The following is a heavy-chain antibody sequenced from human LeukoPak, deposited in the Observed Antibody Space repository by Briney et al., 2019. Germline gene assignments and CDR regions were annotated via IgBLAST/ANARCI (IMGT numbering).Heavy chain of an antibody. CDR2: ISYDGSNK. CDR3: AKELADTAMDIDS. D-gene: IGHD5-18*01. J-gene: IGHJ4*02. V-gene: IGHV3-30*18. CDR1: GFTLSSYC. Sequence: QPGGSLRLPCAGSGFTLSSYCMHGVRQAPGKGLEWVAVISYDGSNKYYADSVKGRFTISRDNSKNTLYLQMNSLRAEDTAVYYCAKELADTAMDIDSWGQGTLVTVSS.